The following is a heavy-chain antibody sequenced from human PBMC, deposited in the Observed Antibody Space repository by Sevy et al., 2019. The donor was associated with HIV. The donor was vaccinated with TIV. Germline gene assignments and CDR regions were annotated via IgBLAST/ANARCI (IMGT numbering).Heavy chain of an antibody. J-gene: IGHJ4*02. D-gene: IGHD2-21*02. CDR3: AKDLRVRDDFNSIFDY. Sequence: GGSLRLSCAASGFTFSSYAMSWVRQAPGKGLEWVSTFSGSDDNTYYADSVKGRFTISRDNSKNMLYLQMNSLRAEDTAVYYCAKDLRVRDDFNSIFDYWGRGTLVTVSS. CDR2: FSGSDDNT. CDR1: GFTFSSYA. V-gene: IGHV3-23*01.